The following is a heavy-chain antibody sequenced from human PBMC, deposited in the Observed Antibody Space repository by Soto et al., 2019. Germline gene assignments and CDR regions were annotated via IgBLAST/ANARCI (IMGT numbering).Heavy chain of an antibody. J-gene: IGHJ6*02. CDR1: GFTFSSYG. CDR2: ISYDGSNK. D-gene: IGHD6-13*01. V-gene: IGHV3-30*18. CDR3: AKSTEYSSSWEDYYYYGMDV. Sequence: QVQLVESGGGVVQPGRSLRLSCAASGFTFSSYGMHWVRQAPGKGLEWVAVISYDGSNKYYADSVKGRFTISRDNSKNTLYLQMNRLRAEDTAVYYCAKSTEYSSSWEDYYYYGMDVWGQGTTVTVSS.